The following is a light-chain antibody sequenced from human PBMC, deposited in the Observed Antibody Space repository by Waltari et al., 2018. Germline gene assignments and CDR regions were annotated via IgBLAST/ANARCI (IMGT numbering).Light chain of an antibody. CDR2: DAS. J-gene: IGKJ5*01. V-gene: IGKV3-11*01. Sequence: EIVLTQSPATLSLSPGERATLSCRASQSVSSYLACYQQKPGQAPRLLSYDASNRATGIPARFSGSGSGTDFTLTISSLEPEDFAVYYCQQRSNWPPKVTFGQGTRLEIK. CDR1: QSVSSY. CDR3: QQRSNWPPKVT.